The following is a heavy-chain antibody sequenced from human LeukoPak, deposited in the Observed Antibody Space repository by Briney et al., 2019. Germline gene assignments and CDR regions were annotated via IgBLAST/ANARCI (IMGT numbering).Heavy chain of an antibody. J-gene: IGHJ4*02. CDR3: ARDRWLLDY. D-gene: IGHD4-23*01. CDR2: INPSGGYT. CDR1: GYXFNNYY. V-gene: IGHV1-46*02. Sequence: ASVKVSCKASGYXFNNYYIHWVRQAPGQGLEWMGIINPSGGYTSYAQIFQGRLTMTRDTSTSTVYMELSSLRSEDTAVYYCARDRWLLDYWGQGTLVTVSS.